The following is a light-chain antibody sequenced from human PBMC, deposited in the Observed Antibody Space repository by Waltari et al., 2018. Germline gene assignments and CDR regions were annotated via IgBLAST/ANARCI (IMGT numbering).Light chain of an antibody. Sequence: QSALTQPRSVSGSPGPSVPISCTGPSSAVGGYNYVSWYQQHPGKVPKLMIYDVSTRSSGVPDRFSGSKSGNTASLTISGLQTEDEADYYCCSYVGRYIWVFGGGTKLTVL. CDR2: DVS. J-gene: IGLJ3*02. CDR3: CSYVGRYIWV. V-gene: IGLV2-11*01. CDR1: SSAVGGYNY.